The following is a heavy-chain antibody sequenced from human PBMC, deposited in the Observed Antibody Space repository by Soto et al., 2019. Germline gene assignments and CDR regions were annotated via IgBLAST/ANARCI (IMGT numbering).Heavy chain of an antibody. CDR2: ISSTGHIT. Sequence: PGGSLGLSGSASGLTFGNYDMVGVHQAPGKGLEYISAISSTGHITYYADSVKGRLTISRDNSKNTLSLQMSSLRADDTAMYYCVKDVVFCSWGQGTLVT. CDR1: GLTFGNYD. D-gene: IGHD2-15*01. V-gene: IGHV3-64D*06. CDR3: VKDVVFCS. J-gene: IGHJ4*02.